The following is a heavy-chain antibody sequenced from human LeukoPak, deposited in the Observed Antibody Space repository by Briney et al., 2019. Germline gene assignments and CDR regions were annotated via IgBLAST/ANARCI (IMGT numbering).Heavy chain of an antibody. CDR2: IGTTSGAI. CDR3: ARFRTWGDKAFDY. V-gene: IGHV3-48*01. D-gene: IGHD2-21*02. CDR1: GFTFTNYW. J-gene: IGHJ4*02. Sequence: GGSLRLSCAASGFTFTNYWMHWVRQAPGKGLEWVPHIGTTSGAIYYADSVKGRFTISRDSAKNSLYLQMNSLRAEDTAVYYCARFRTWGDKAFDYWGQGTLVTVSS.